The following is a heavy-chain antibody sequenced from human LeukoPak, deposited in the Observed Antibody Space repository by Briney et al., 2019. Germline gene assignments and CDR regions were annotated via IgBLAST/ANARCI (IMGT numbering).Heavy chain of an antibody. D-gene: IGHD2-2*01. Sequence: PSQTLFLTCTVSGGSISSGLYYWTWIRQPAGRGLEWIGRIYINESPEYNASLRSRVTISIDTSKNQFSLKLSSVTAADTAVYYCARSRERDCSSGACYIDLQARWGQGTLVTVSS. CDR2: IYINESP. CDR3: ARSRERDCSSGACYIDLQAR. V-gene: IGHV4-61*02. J-gene: IGHJ4*02. CDR1: GGSISSGLYY.